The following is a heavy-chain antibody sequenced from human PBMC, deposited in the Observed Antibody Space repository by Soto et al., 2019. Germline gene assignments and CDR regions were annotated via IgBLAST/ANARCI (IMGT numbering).Heavy chain of an antibody. CDR3: ARASYDFWSGSTFDI. CDR1: GGSISSGGYY. CDR2: IYYSGST. D-gene: IGHD3-3*01. V-gene: IGHV4-31*03. J-gene: IGHJ3*02. Sequence: SETLSLTCTVSGGSISSGGYYWRWIRQHPGKGLEWIGYIYYSGSTYYNPSLKSRVTISVDTSKNQFSLKLSSVTAADTAVYYCARASYDFWSGSTFDIWGQGTMVTVSS.